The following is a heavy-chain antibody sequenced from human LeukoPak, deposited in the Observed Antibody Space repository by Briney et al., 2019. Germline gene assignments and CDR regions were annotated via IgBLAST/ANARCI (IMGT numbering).Heavy chain of an antibody. D-gene: IGHD2-15*01. CDR3: AREAGCSGGSCYSNWFDP. CDR2: INPNSGGT. Sequence: EASVKVSCKASGYTFTGYYMHWVRQAPGQGLEWMGWINPNSGGTNYAQKFQGRVTMTRDTSISTAYMELSRLRSDDTAVYYCAREAGCSGGSCYSNWFDPWGRGTLVTVSS. CDR1: GYTFTGYY. J-gene: IGHJ5*02. V-gene: IGHV1-2*02.